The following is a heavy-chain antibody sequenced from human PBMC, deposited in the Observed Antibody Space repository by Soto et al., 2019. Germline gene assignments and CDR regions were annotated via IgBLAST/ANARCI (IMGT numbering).Heavy chain of an antibody. CDR3: ARMLWVNWGQDPCWYFDL. CDR1: GFSLSNAGMG. D-gene: IGHD7-27*01. CDR2: IFSNDEK. V-gene: IGHV2-26*01. J-gene: IGHJ2*01. Sequence: QVTLKESGPVLVKPTETRTLTCAVSGFSLSNAGMGVSWIRQSPGKALEWLAHIFSNDEKAYSTSLKSSLTISKDTSKSPVVLTMTNMDPVDTATYYCARMLWVNWGQDPCWYFDLWGRGTPVTVSS.